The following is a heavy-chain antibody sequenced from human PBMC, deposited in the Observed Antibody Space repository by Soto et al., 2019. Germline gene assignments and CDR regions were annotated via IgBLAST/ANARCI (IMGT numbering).Heavy chain of an antibody. D-gene: IGHD6-13*01. CDR2: VYTSETT. CDR1: GGSMSGYY. J-gene: IGHJ6*02. Sequence: QVQLQESGPGLVKPSETLSLTCTVSGGSMSGYYGSWIRQSAGKGREWIGRVYTSETTYYNPSLKSRVTMSLDTSKNQFSLNLYSLTAADTAVYYCAGNIAAAGRRYYGMDVWGQGTTVTVSS. V-gene: IGHV4-4*07. CDR3: AGNIAAAGRRYYGMDV.